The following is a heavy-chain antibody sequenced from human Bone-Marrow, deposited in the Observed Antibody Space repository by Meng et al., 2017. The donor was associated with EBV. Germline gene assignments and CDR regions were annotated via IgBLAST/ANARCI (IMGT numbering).Heavy chain of an antibody. CDR2: ISSSGSTI. CDR3: ASSFNRQLRGAFDI. V-gene: IGHV3-11*01. CDR1: GFTFSDYY. J-gene: IGHJ3*02. D-gene: IGHD1-14*01. Sequence: QVQLVESGGXWVXPGGSXGLXXXXSGFTFSDYYMSWIRQAPGKGLEWVSYISSSGSTIYYADSMKGRFTISRDNAKNSLYLQMNSLRAEDTAVYYCASSFNRQLRGAFDIWGQGTMVTVSS.